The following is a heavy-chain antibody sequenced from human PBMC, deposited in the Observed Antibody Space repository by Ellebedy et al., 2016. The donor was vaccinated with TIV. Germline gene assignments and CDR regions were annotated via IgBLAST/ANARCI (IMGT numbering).Heavy chain of an antibody. V-gene: IGHV3-7*01. CDR2: IKQDGSEK. CDR3: ARDYYGSGSYFDY. D-gene: IGHD3-10*01. CDR1: GFTFSSYW. J-gene: IGHJ4*02. Sequence: GGSLRLXCAASGFTFSSYWMSWVRQASGKGLEWVANIKQDGSEKYYVDSVKGRFTISRDNAKNSLYLQMNSLRAEDTAVYYCARDYYGSGSYFDYWGQGTLVTVSS.